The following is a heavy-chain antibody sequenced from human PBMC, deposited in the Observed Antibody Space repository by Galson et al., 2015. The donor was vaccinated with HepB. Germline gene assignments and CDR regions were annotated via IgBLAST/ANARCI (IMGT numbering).Heavy chain of an antibody. J-gene: IGHJ4*02. D-gene: IGHD3-3*01. Sequence: SLRLSCAASGFTFSPYTMKWVRQAPGKGLEWVSLIGSSSGHISYTDSVKGRFTISRDNAKNSLYLQMNSLRAEDTAVYYCARERGGYYLDYWGQGTLVTVSS. V-gene: IGHV3-21*01. CDR1: GFTFSPYT. CDR2: IGSSSGHI. CDR3: ARERGGYYLDY.